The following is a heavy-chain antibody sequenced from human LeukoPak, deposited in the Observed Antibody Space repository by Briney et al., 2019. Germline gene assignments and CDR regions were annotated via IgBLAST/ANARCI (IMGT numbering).Heavy chain of an antibody. J-gene: IGHJ1*01. Sequence: SVKVSCKASGGTFSSYAISWVRQAPGQGLEWMGGIIPIFGTANYAQKFQGRVTITADESTSTAYMELSSLRSEDTAVYYCARSGSTQDYGDYGYFQHWGQGTLVTVSS. CDR3: ARSGSTQDYGDYGYFQH. D-gene: IGHD4-17*01. V-gene: IGHV1-69*01. CDR1: GGTFSSYA. CDR2: IIPIFGTA.